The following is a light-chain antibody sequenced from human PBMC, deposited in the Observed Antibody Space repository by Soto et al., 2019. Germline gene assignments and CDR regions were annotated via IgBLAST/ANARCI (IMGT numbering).Light chain of an antibody. V-gene: IGKV3-15*01. CDR3: QQYNNWRT. CDR2: RVS. Sequence: EIVMTQSPATLSVSPGEIATLSCRASQTVSSDVAWYQQKPGQAPRLLIHRVSTRATDIPARFSGGGSGTEFTLTISSLQSEDSAIYYCQQYNNWRTFGQGTKVEIK. CDR1: QTVSSD. J-gene: IGKJ1*01.